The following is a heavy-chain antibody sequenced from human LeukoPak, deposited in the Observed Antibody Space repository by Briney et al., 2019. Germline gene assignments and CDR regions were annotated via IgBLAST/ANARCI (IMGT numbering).Heavy chain of an antibody. Sequence: GGSLSLSCAASGNYWMHWVRQAPGKGVEWVSHINSDGSWTSYADSVKGRFTTSRDNAKNTLYLQMNSLRAEDTAVYNCGRGQGHGFDIRGQGTMVAVSS. V-gene: IGHV3-74*01. CDR2: INSDGSWT. CDR1: GNYW. J-gene: IGHJ3*02. CDR3: GRGQGHGFDI.